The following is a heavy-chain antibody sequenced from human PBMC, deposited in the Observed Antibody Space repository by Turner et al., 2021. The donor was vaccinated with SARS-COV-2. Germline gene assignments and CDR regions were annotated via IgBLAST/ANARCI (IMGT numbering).Heavy chain of an antibody. D-gene: IGHD2-8*02. CDR2: LSGTGSST. CDR3: AKGGTGNYGVSDY. Sequence: EVQLLESGGDLIQPGGSLTLSCDASGFSFSSYAMNWVRQAPGKGPEWISALSGTGSSTFYADSVRGRFTISRDNYKTTLYLQMNSLRVDDTAIYYCAKGGTGNYGVSDYWGQGTLVTVSA. J-gene: IGHJ4*02. V-gene: IGHV3-23*01. CDR1: GFSFSSYA.